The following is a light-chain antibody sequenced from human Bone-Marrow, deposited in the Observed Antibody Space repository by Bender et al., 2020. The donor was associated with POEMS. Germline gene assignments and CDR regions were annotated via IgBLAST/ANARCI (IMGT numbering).Light chain of an antibody. Sequence: SYDLTQPPSVSVSPGQTATITCSGDKLGDNYASWFQQKPGQSPILVIYQDTKRPSGVPDRFSGSKSGNTASLTVSGLQTEDEADYYCQSYDNSLGGWVFGGGTKLTVL. CDR2: QDT. CDR1: KLGDNY. V-gene: IGLV3-1*01. J-gene: IGLJ3*02. CDR3: QSYDNSLGGWV.